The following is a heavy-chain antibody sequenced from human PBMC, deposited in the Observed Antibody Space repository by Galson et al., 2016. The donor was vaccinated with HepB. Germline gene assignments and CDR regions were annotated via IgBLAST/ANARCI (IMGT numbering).Heavy chain of an antibody. CDR2: IDPSDSYT. CDR1: GYTFTNYW. V-gene: IGHV5-10-1*01. J-gene: IGHJ4*02. D-gene: IGHD3-3*01. Sequence: QSGAEVKKPGESLRISCKGSGYTFTNYWISWVRQKPGKGLEWMGRIDPSDSYTNYSPSFQGHVTMSADKSISTAYLQWSSLKASDTAMYYCAREGSTRLRCLEPSDYWGQGTLVTVSS. CDR3: AREGSTRLRCLEPSDY.